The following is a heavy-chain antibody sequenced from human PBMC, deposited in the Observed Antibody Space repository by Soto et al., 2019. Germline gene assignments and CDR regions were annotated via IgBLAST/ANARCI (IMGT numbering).Heavy chain of an antibody. Sequence: ETLSLTCTVSGGSISSYYWSWIRQPPGKGLEWIGYIYYSGSTNHNPSLKSRVTISVDTSKHQFSLKLSSVTAADTAVYYCARLGDSGYDFYFDYWGQGTLVTVSS. V-gene: IGHV4-59*08. CDR2: IYYSGST. CDR1: GGSISSYY. CDR3: ARLGDSGYDFYFDY. J-gene: IGHJ4*02. D-gene: IGHD5-12*01.